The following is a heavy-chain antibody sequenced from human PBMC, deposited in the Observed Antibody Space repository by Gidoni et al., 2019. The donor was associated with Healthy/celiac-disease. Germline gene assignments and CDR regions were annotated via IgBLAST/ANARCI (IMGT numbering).Heavy chain of an antibody. CDR1: GFTFSSYG. CDR3: AKDRAYGSGIDY. V-gene: IGHV3-30*18. D-gene: IGHD3-10*01. Sequence: QVQLVESVGGVVPPGRSLRLSCAASGFTFSSYGMHWVRQAPGKGLEWVAVISYDGSNKYYADSVKGRFTSSRDNSKNTLYLQMNSLRAEDTAVYYCAKDRAYGSGIDYWGQGTLVTVSS. J-gene: IGHJ4*02. CDR2: ISYDGSNK.